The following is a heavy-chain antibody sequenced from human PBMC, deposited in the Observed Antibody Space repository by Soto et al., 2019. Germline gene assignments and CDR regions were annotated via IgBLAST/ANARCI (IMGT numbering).Heavy chain of an antibody. Sequence: LSLTCTVSGGSISSYYWTWIRQPPGKGLEWIGFMYNSGSTHYNPSLKSRVTISLDTSKNQFSLNLRSVTAADTAVYYCASMGYHYGSGSYPLDYWGQGTLVTVSS. CDR1: GGSISSYY. V-gene: IGHV4-59*08. D-gene: IGHD3-10*01. CDR2: MYNSGST. J-gene: IGHJ4*02. CDR3: ASMGYHYGSGSYPLDY.